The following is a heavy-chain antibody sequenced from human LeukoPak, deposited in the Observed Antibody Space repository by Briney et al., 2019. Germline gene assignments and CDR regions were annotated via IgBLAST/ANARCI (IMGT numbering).Heavy chain of an antibody. V-gene: IGHV4-61*01. CDR1: GGSVSSGNYY. CDR2: VDYSGST. CDR3: ATDFYDTT. Sequence: SETLSLTCSVSGGSVSSGNYYWSWIRQPPGKGLEWIGHVDYSGSTSYNPSLKRRVTISLDTSKNQFSLKVMYLTAADTAVYYCATDFYDTTWGQGTLVTVSS. D-gene: IGHD3-22*01. J-gene: IGHJ5*02.